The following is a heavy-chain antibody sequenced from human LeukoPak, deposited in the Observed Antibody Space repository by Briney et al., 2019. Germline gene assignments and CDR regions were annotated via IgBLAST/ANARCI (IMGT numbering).Heavy chain of an antibody. Sequence: PSETLSRTCTGAGCSISSYYWSWIRQPPGKGLEWVGYIYYSGSTNYNPSLKSRFTISVERPKHQLSLTLRSVTAADTAVYFCTRGGGWLIDFWGRGTLVTVSS. J-gene: IGHJ4*02. CDR3: TRGGGWLIDF. D-gene: IGHD5-24*01. CDR2: IYYSGST. CDR1: GCSISSYY. V-gene: IGHV4-59*01.